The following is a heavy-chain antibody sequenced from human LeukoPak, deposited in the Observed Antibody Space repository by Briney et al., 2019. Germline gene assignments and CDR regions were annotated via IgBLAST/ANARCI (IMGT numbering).Heavy chain of an antibody. V-gene: IGHV4-39*01. Sequence: PSETLSLTCTVSGASISGTAYYWGWVRQPPRKGLEWIGNIYYSGSTYYNASLQSRVTISIDTSKNQFSLNLSSVTAADTAIYYCARQYSSGWYANYWGQGTLVTVSS. J-gene: IGHJ4*02. CDR1: GASISGTAYY. CDR2: IYYSGST. D-gene: IGHD6-19*01. CDR3: ARQYSSGWYANY.